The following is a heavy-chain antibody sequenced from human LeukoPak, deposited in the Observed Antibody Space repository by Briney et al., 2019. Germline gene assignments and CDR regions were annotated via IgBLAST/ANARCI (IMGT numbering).Heavy chain of an antibody. CDR1: GYTLTKYG. CDR2: ISGYNGNT. CDR3: GRDYYYGTSAPYNFGIDV. V-gene: IGHV1-18*04. D-gene: IGHD3-10*01. Sequence: ASVKVSCEASGYTLTKYGISWVRQAPGQGPEWMGWISGYNGNTNYAQKFQGRVTMTTDTSTSTAYMELRDLKSDDTAVYYCGRDYYYGTSAPYNFGIDVWGQGTTVTV. J-gene: IGHJ6*02.